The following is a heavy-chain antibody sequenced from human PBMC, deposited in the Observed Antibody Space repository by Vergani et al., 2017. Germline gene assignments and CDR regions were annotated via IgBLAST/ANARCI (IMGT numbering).Heavy chain of an antibody. CDR1: GFTFDDYA. CDR2: VSWNSGSI. V-gene: IGHV3-9*01. CDR3: TKDIRYYNNWQFYY. J-gene: IGHJ4*02. Sequence: EVQLVESGGGLVQPGRSLRLSCAASGFTFDDYAMYWVRQAPGKGLEWVSGVSWNSGSIGYADSVKGRFTISRDNAKNSLYLQMNSLRAEDTALYYCTKDIRYYNNWQFYYWGQGTLVTVSS. D-gene: IGHD1-1*01.